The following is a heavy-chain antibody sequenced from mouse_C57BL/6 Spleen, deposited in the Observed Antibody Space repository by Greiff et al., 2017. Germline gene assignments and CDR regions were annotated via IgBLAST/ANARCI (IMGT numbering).Heavy chain of an antibody. CDR2: ISSGSSTI. CDR1: GFTFSDYG. V-gene: IGHV5-17*01. J-gene: IGHJ2*01. D-gene: IGHD1-1*01. Sequence: EVHLVESGGGLVKPGGSLKLSCAASGFTFSDYGMHWVRQAPEKGLEWVAYISSGSSTIYYADTVKGRFTISRDDAKNTLFLQMTSLRSEDTAMYYCARGNYGSRPLDYWGQGTTLTVSS. CDR3: ARGNYGSRPLDY.